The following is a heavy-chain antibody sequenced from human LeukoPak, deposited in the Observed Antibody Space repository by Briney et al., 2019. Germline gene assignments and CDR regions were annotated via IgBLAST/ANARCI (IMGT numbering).Heavy chain of an antibody. Sequence: GGSLRLSCVASGFAFSSYEMSWIRQAPGKGLEWVSFISGDGRAIHYADSVKGRFTIAADNARNSVFLQMNSLRAEDTAVYYCATSLSGWFGPSAYYCGQGTLVTVSS. V-gene: IGHV3-48*03. J-gene: IGHJ4*02. CDR1: GFAFSSYE. CDR3: ATSLSGWFGPSAYY. CDR2: ISGDGRAI. D-gene: IGHD6-19*01.